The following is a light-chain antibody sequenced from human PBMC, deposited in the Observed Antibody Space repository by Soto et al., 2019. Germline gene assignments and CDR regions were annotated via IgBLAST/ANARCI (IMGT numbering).Light chain of an antibody. V-gene: IGLV2-11*01. CDR3: CSYAGSYTHYV. CDR2: DVS. J-gene: IGLJ1*01. CDR1: SSDVGGYNY. Sequence: QSVLTQPRSVSGSPGQSITISCPGTSSDVGGYNYVSWYRQHPGKAPKLMIYDVSKRPSGVPDRFSGSKSGNTASLTISGLQAEDEADYYCCSYAGSYTHYVFGTGTKVTVL.